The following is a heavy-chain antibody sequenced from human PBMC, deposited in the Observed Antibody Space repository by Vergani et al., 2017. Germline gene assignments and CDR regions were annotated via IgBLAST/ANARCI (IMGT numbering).Heavy chain of an antibody. Sequence: QVQLVESGGGVVQPGRSLRLSCAASGFTFNQYRMHWVRQAPGKGLEWVAVTWYDGNNKQYAHSVKARFTISRHSSKNTLYLQMNSLSAGDTAVYCCAKAKPRNSGYDYLYDYHAMNVWGQGTTVTVSS. V-gene: IGHV3-33*06. J-gene: IGHJ6*02. CDR3: AKAKPRNSGYDYLYDYHAMNV. CDR1: GFTFNQYR. D-gene: IGHD5-12*01. CDR2: TWYDGNNK.